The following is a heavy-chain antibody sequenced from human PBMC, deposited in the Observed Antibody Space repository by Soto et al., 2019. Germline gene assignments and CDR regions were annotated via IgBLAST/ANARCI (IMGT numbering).Heavy chain of an antibody. J-gene: IGHJ6*02. D-gene: IGHD2-8*01. Sequence: PGGSLRLSCAASGFTFSSYGMHWVRQAPCKGLEWVAVIWYDGSNKYYADSVKGRFTISRDNSKNTLYLQMNSLRAEDTAVYYCARVGMVTPHYYYYYGMDVWGQGTTVTVSS. V-gene: IGHV3-33*01. CDR2: IWYDGSNK. CDR1: GFTFSSYG. CDR3: ARVGMVTPHYYYYYGMDV.